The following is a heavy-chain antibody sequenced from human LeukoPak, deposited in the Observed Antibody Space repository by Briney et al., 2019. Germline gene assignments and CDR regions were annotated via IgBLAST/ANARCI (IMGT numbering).Heavy chain of an antibody. D-gene: IGHD3-10*01. CDR2: ISSSGSTI. Sequence: GGSLRLSCAASGFTFSSYSMNWVRQAPGKGLEWVSYISSSGSTIYYADSVKGRFTISRDNAKNSLYLQMNSLRAEDTAVYYCARANVLLWFGELLPDAFDIWGQGTMVTVSS. CDR1: GFTFSSYS. CDR3: ARANVLLWFGELLPDAFDI. J-gene: IGHJ3*02. V-gene: IGHV3-48*01.